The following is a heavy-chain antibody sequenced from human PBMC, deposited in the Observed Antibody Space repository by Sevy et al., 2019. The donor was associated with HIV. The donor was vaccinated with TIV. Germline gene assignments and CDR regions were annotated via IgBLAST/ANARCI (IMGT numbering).Heavy chain of an antibody. CDR2: TSYDGHNN. CDR3: AKDLLQLTIKELAQDYYYGMDV. CDR1: GFTFSNYA. Sequence: GGSLRLSCAASGFTFSNYAIHWVRQAPGKGLEWVAITSYDGHNNYYEDSVKGRFTISRDNSKNTLYLQMNSLRAEDTAVYYCAKDLLQLTIKELAQDYYYGMDVWGQGTTVTVSS. V-gene: IGHV3-30*18. D-gene: IGHD1-26*01. J-gene: IGHJ6*02.